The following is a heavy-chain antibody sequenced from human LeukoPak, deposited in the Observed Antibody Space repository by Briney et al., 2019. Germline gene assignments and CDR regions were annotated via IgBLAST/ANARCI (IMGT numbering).Heavy chain of an antibody. Sequence: GGSLRLSCAASGFTFSSYGMHWVRQAPGKGLEWVSYISSSSSTIYYAGSVKGRFAISRDNAKNSLYLQMNSLRAEDTAVYYCARGYSSGFDYWGQGTLVTVSS. CDR1: GFTFSSYG. CDR3: ARGYSSGFDY. V-gene: IGHV3-48*01. D-gene: IGHD6-19*01. J-gene: IGHJ4*02. CDR2: ISSSSSTI.